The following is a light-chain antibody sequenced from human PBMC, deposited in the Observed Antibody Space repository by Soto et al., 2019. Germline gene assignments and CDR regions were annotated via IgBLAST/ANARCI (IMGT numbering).Light chain of an antibody. J-gene: IGLJ1*01. Sequence: SYELTQPPSVSVSPGQTASITCSGDKLGDKYACWYQQKPGQSPVLVIYQDSKRPSGIPERFSGSNSGNTATLTISGTQAMDEADYYCQAWDSSTFGEVFGTGTKVTVL. CDR3: QAWDSSTFGEV. CDR2: QDS. V-gene: IGLV3-1*01. CDR1: KLGDKY.